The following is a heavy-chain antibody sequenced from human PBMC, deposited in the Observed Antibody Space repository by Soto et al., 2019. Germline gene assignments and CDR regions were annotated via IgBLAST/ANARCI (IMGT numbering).Heavy chain of an antibody. Sequence: QVQLVESGGGVVQPGRSLRLSCAASGFTLSSYGMHWVRQAPGKGLEWVAVIWYDGTNKYYADSVKGRFTISRDNSKNTLYLQMDSLSAEDTAVYYCARDRGAAAGTRSYYGMDVWGQGTTVTVSS. V-gene: IGHV3-33*01. CDR2: IWYDGTNK. J-gene: IGHJ6*02. CDR3: ARDRGAAAGTRSYYGMDV. D-gene: IGHD6-13*01. CDR1: GFTLSSYG.